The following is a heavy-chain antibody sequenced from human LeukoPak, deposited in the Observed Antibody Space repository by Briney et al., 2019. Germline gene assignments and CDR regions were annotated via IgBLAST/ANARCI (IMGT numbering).Heavy chain of an antibody. CDR2: VFYDGST. CDR3: ASGIAAQAGSFFYYYFIDV. D-gene: IGHD6-6*01. V-gene: IGHV4-59*01. Sequence: SETLSLTCAVYGGSFSGYYWSWIRQPPGKGLEYIGYVFYDGSTNYNPSLKSRVTISVDTSKNQFSLKLSSVTPADTAVYYCASGIAAQAGSFFYYYFIDVWAKGTTVTVSS. CDR1: GGSFSGYY. J-gene: IGHJ6*04.